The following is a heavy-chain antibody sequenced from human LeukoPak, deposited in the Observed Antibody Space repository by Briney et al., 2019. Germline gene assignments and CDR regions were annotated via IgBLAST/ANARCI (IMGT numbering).Heavy chain of an antibody. CDR3: ARHPPQGYSSGLYYFDY. V-gene: IGHV4-59*08. CDR2: IYDSGRT. J-gene: IGHJ4*02. D-gene: IGHD6-19*01. Sequence: SETLSLTCTVSGGSISSYYWSWIRQPPAKGLECIGYIYDSGRTNYNPSLKSRVNISVDTSKNQFSLKLSSVTAADTAVYYCARHPPQGYSSGLYYFDYWGQGTLVTVSS. CDR1: GGSISSYY.